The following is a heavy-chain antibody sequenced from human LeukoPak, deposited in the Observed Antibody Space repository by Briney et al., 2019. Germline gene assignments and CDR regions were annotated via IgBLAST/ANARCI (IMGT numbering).Heavy chain of an antibody. J-gene: IGHJ4*02. V-gene: IGHV1-46*01. CDR2: INPSGGST. CDR1: GYTFTSYY. D-gene: IGHD5-24*01. Sequence: ASVKVPCKASGYTFTSYYMHWVRQAPGQGLEWMGIINPSGGSTSYAQKFQGRVTMTRDTPTSTVYMELSSLRSEDTAVYYCAREGEAWLQPFDYWGQGTLVTVSS. CDR3: AREGEAWLQPFDY.